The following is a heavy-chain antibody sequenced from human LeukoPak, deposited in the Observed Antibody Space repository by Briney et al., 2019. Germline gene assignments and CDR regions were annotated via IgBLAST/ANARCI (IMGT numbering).Heavy chain of an antibody. V-gene: IGHV3-74*01. CDR2: ISTDGTTT. Sequence: GGSLRLSCAASGFTFNSYWMHWVRQGPGKGLVWVSRISTDGTTTTYAGSVKGRFTISRANAKNTLYLQMNSLRAEDTAVYYCARAGQGFDSWGQGTLVTVSS. CDR3: ARAGQGFDS. CDR1: GFTFNSYW. J-gene: IGHJ5*01.